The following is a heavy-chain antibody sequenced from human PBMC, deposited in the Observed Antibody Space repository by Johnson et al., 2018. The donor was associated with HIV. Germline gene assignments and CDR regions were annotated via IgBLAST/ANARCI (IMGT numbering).Heavy chain of an antibody. Sequence: QEKLVESGGGVVQPRRSLRLSCAASGFTFSNYAMNWVRQAPGKGLEWVAVISYDGNNKYYADSVKGRFTISRDNSKNTLYLQMNSLRAEDTAVYYCAGDWTSSLLTSMASYAFDIWGQGTMVTVSS. J-gene: IGHJ3*02. CDR3: AGDWTSSLLTSMASYAFDI. D-gene: IGHD3-10*01. CDR1: GFTFSNYA. V-gene: IGHV3-30-3*01. CDR2: ISYDGNNK.